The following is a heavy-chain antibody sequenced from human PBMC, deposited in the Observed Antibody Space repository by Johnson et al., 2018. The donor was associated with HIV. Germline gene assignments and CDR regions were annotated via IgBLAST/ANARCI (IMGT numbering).Heavy chain of an antibody. J-gene: IGHJ3*02. CDR2: ISYAGSNK. CDR1: GFTFSSYA. V-gene: IGHV3-30*04. Sequence: QVQLVESGGGVVQPGRSLRLSCAASGFTFSSYAMHWVRQAPGKGPEWVAVISYAGSNKYSAGPVQGRITISRDNSKNTLYLQMNSLRADDTAMYYCAKGFSGWPHDAFDIWGQGTMVTVSS. CDR3: AKGFSGWPHDAFDI. D-gene: IGHD6-19*01.